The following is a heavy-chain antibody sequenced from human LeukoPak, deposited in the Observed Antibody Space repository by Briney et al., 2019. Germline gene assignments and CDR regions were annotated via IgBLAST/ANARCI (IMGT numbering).Heavy chain of an antibody. J-gene: IGHJ4*02. Sequence: GESLKISYKGSGYSFTTYWIGWVRRMPGKGLEWMGIIYPGDSDTRYSPSFQGQVTISADKSISTAYLQWSSLKPSDTAMYYCARAPGYSYGKFDYWGQGTLVTVSS. CDR2: IYPGDSDT. V-gene: IGHV5-51*01. CDR1: GYSFTTYW. CDR3: ARAPGYSYGKFDY. D-gene: IGHD5-18*01.